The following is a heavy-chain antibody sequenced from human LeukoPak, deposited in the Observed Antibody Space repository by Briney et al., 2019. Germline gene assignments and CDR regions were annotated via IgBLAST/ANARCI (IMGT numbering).Heavy chain of an antibody. Sequence: SETLSLTCTVSGYSISSGYYWGWIRQPPGKGLEWIGSIYHSGSTYYNPSLKSRVTISVDTSKNQFSLKLSSVTAADTAVYYCARDGDLAVAGTPYWYFDLWGRGTLVTVSS. CDR2: IYHSGST. CDR3: ARDGDLAVAGTPYWYFDL. CDR1: GYSISSGYY. V-gene: IGHV4-38-2*02. D-gene: IGHD6-19*01. J-gene: IGHJ2*01.